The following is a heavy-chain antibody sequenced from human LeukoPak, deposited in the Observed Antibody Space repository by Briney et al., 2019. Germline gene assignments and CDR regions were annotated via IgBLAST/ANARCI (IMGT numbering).Heavy chain of an antibody. D-gene: IGHD3-3*01. CDR3: ARHPTYDFWSGYRYYYYGMDV. V-gene: IGHV7-4-1*02. CDR1: GYTFTSYA. Sequence: ASVKVSCKASGYTFTSYAMNWVRQAPGQGLEWMGWINTNTGNPTYAQGFTGRFVFSLDTSVSTAYLQISSLKAEDTAVYYCARHPTYDFWSGYRYYYYGMDVWGQGTTVTVSS. J-gene: IGHJ6*02. CDR2: INTNTGNP.